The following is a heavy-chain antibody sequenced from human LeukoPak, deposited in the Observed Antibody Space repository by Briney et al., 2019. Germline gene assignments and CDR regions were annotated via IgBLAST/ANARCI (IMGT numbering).Heavy chain of an antibody. Sequence: GGSLRLSCAASGFTFDDFGMSWVRQAPGKGLEWVSGINWNGGSTGYADSVKGRFTISRDNAKNSLYLQINSLRADDTALYYCARERRVYSYGSFIGDYWGQGTLVTVSS. CDR3: ARERRVYSYGSFIGDY. D-gene: IGHD5-18*01. CDR1: GFTFDDFG. J-gene: IGHJ4*02. V-gene: IGHV3-20*04. CDR2: INWNGGST.